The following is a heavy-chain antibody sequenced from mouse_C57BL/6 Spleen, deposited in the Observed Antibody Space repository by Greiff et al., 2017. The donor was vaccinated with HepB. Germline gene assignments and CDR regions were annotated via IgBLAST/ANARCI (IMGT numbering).Heavy chain of an antibody. CDR3: ARSKTHYYCSSYAPFAY. J-gene: IGHJ3*01. CDR1: GYTFTSYW. V-gene: IGHV1-72*01. CDR2: IDPNSGGT. D-gene: IGHD1-1*01. Sequence: QVQLQQPGAELVKPGASVKLSCKASGYTFTSYWMHWVKQRPGRGLEWIGRIDPNSGGTKYNEKFKSKATLTVDKPSSTAYMQLSSLTSEDSAVYYCARSKTHYYCSSYAPFAYWGQGTLVTVSA.